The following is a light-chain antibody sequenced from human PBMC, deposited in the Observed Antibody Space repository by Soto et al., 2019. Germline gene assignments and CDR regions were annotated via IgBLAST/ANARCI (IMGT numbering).Light chain of an antibody. CDR1: QSVSSN. Sequence: EIVMTQSPATLSVSPGERATLSCRASQSVSSNLAWYQQKPGQAPRLLIYGASTRATGIPARFSGSGSGTEFTLTITSLQSEDFAVYYCQHYNNWPLGYTFGQGTKLEIK. J-gene: IGKJ2*01. V-gene: IGKV3-15*01. CDR3: QHYNNWPLGYT. CDR2: GAS.